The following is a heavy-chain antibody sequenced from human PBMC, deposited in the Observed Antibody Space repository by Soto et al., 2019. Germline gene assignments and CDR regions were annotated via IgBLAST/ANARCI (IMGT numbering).Heavy chain of an antibody. D-gene: IGHD3-3*01. CDR3: ARDAAFWSGRNLNWFDS. J-gene: IGHJ5*01. CDR2: INTYKGDT. V-gene: IGHV1-18*04. Sequence: QVHLVQSGAEVKEPGASVKVSCKASGYTFRNYAITWVRQAPGQGLEWMGWINTYKGDTNYAHKFQGRVTMTTDTSTSTGYMELRSLRSDDTAIYYCARDAAFWSGRNLNWFDSWGQGTLVTVSS. CDR1: GYTFRNYA.